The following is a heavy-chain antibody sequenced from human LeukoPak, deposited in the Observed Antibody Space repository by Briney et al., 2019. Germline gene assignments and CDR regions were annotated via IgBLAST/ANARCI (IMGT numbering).Heavy chain of an antibody. V-gene: IGHV4-59*01. CDR2: IYYSGST. CDR1: GGSISSYY. J-gene: IGHJ3*02. CDR3: ARRRGWYGAFDI. Sequence: YPSETLSLTCTVSGGSISSYYWSWIRQPPGKGLEWIGYIYYSGSTNYNPSLKSRVTISVDTSKNQFSLKLSSVTAADTAVYYCARRRGWYGAFDIWGQGTRVTVSS. D-gene: IGHD6-19*01.